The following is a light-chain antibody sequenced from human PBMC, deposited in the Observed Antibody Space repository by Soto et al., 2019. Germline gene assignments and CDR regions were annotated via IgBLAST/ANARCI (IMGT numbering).Light chain of an antibody. V-gene: IGKV3-11*01. J-gene: IGKJ4*01. CDR2: DAV. CDR1: ETVTSSY. CDR3: QHRSNSPRLT. Sequence: IVLTQSPETRALSRGEGATRSCRAGETVTSSYLAWYQQKPGQAPRLLIYDAVNRVTGIPARFSGSGSGTAFTLTISSLEPEDFAVYSCQHRSNSPRLTSGGGTNVDIK.